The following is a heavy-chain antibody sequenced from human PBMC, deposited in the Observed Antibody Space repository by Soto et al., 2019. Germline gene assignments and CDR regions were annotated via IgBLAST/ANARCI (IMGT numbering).Heavy chain of an antibody. V-gene: IGHV4-59*08. CDR2: IYYAGST. Sequence: SETLSLTCTVSGGSISPYYWSWIRQPPGKGLEWVGYIYYAGSTSYNPSLKSRVTISLETSKSQFSLRLSSVTAADTAVYYCARRLYYDSSGFEGGGMDVWGQGTTVTVS. CDR1: GGSISPYY. CDR3: ARRLYYDSSGFEGGGMDV. J-gene: IGHJ6*02. D-gene: IGHD3-22*01.